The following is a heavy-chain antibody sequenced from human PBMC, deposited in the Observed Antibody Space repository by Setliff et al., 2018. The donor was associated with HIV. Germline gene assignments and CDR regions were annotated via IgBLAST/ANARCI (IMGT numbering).Heavy chain of an antibody. CDR3: AREHCSGGSCNGFDI. CDR1: GGSISTPY. CDR2: IYISGTT. D-gene: IGHD2-15*01. Sequence: SETLSLTCTVSGGSISTPYWNWIRQPPGKGLEWIAYIYISGTTNYNPSLKSRVTISLDTSRNQFSLKLGSVTAADTAMYYRAREHCSGGSCNGFDIWGQGTMVTVSS. V-gene: IGHV4-4*09. J-gene: IGHJ3*02.